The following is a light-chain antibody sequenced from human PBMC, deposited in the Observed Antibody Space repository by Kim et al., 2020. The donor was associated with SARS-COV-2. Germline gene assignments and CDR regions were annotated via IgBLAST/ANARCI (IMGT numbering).Light chain of an antibody. CDR3: QQYGSPPIT. V-gene: IGKV3-20*01. J-gene: IGKJ5*01. Sequence: SPGERATLSCRASQSVTSGFFAWYQQKPGQAPRLLIRGASSRATGIPDRFSGSGSGTDFTLTISRLEPEDFAVYYCQQYGSPPITFGQGTRLEIK. CDR1: QSVTSGF. CDR2: GAS.